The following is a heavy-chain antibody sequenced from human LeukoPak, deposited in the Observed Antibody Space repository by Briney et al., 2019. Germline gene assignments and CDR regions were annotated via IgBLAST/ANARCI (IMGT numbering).Heavy chain of an antibody. D-gene: IGHD6-13*01. CDR3: TRGYSSSWYDY. Sequence: GASVKLSCKASGYTFTAYYMHWVRQAPGQGLEWMGRINPNSGGTNYAQKFQGRVTMTRDTSISTACTELSRLRSDATAVFYLTRGYSSSWYDYWGQGTLVTVSS. CDR1: GYTFTAYY. J-gene: IGHJ4*02. CDR2: INPNSGGT. V-gene: IGHV1-2*06.